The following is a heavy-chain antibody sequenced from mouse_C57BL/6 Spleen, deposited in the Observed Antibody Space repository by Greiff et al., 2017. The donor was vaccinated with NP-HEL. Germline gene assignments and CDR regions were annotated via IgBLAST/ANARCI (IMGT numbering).Heavy chain of an antibody. CDR2: ISGGGGNT. CDR3: ARRGYYYGSSYDYAMDY. V-gene: IGHV5-9*01. Sequence: EVQRVESGGGLVKPGGSLKLSCAASGFTFSSYTMSWVRQTPEKRLEWVATISGGGGNTYYPDSVKGRFTISRDNAKNTLYLQMSSLRSEDTALYYCARRGYYYGSSYDYAMDYWGQGTSVTVSS. J-gene: IGHJ4*01. CDR1: GFTFSSYT. D-gene: IGHD1-1*01.